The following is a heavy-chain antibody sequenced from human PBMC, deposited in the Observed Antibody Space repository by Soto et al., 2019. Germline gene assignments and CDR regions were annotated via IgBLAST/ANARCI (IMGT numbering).Heavy chain of an antibody. V-gene: IGHV3-33*01. Sequence: QVQLVESGGGVVQPGRSLRLSCAASGFTFSSYGMHWVRQAPGKGLEWVAVIWYDGSNKYYADSVKGRFTISRDNSKNTLYLQMNSLRAEDTAEYYCARDTSAGAPLDWGEGTLVTVSS. J-gene: IGHJ4*02. CDR2: IWYDGSNK. CDR3: ARDTSAGAPLD. CDR1: GFTFSSYG.